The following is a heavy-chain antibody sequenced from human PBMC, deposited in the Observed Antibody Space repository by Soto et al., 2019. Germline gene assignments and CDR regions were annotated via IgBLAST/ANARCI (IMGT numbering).Heavy chain of an antibody. D-gene: IGHD2-2*02. CDR1: GYSFTSYW. V-gene: IGHV5-51*01. J-gene: IGHJ6*02. CDR2: IYPGDSDA. Sequence: GESLKISCKGSGYSFTSYWIGWVCQMPGKGLEWMGIIYPGDSDARYSPSFQGQVTISADKSISTAYLPWSSLKASDTAMYYCAGHGGCSSTSCYTYYYYYGMDVWGRGTTVAVAS. CDR3: AGHGGCSSTSCYTYYYYYGMDV.